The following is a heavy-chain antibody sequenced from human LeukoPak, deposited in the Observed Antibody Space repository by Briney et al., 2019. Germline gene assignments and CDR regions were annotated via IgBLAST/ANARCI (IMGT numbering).Heavy chain of an antibody. CDR2: IRSNAYRRTA. CDR1: GFTVGDHA. V-gene: IGHV3-49*04. CDR3: SRGPIQLWVHNGMDV. D-gene: IGHD5-18*01. Sequence: SGGSLRLSCTTSGFTVGDHAMTWVRQAPGKGLEWVGFIRSNAYRRTAEYAASVKGRFTISRDDSRSVVYLQMNDLKSEDTGVCYCSRGPIQLWVHNGMDVWGQGTTVTVSS. J-gene: IGHJ6*02.